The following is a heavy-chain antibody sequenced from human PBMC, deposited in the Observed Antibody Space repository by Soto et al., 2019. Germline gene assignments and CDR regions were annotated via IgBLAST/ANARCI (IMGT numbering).Heavy chain of an antibody. V-gene: IGHV4-31*03. CDR3: XRGAMLRGPGYYYALDV. D-gene: IGHD3-10*01. CDR1: GDSISRGGFG. J-gene: IGHJ6*02. Sequence: KPPETLSLTCSVSGDSISRGGFGWGWIRQHAGEGREWIGYIYYSGSTYYNPSLKSRVNISVDTSKNHFSLTLGSVTAPDTAVYYCXRGAMLRGPGYYYALDVWGQGTTVTVSS. CDR2: IYYSGST.